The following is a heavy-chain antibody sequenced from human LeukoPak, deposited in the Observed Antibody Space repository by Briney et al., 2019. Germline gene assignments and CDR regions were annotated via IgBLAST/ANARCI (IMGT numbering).Heavy chain of an antibody. D-gene: IGHD2-15*01. Sequence: GGSLRLSCAASGFTFSSYGMNWVRQAPGKGLEWVSYISSSSSTIYYADSVKGRFTTSRDNAKNSLYLQMNSLRAEDTAVYYCARDLRRVVVAATDDYWGQGTLVTVSS. V-gene: IGHV3-48*01. CDR3: ARDLRRVVVAATDDY. J-gene: IGHJ4*02. CDR1: GFTFSSYG. CDR2: ISSSSSTI.